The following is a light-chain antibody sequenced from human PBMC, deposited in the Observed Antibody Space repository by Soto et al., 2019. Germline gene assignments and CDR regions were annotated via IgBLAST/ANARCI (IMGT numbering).Light chain of an antibody. CDR2: DVS. CDR1: SSDVVGYNY. J-gene: IGLJ1*01. CDR3: SSYTSSSTLYV. V-gene: IGLV2-14*01. Sequence: QSALTQPASVSGSPGQSSTISCTGTSSDVVGYNYVSWNQQHPGKAPKLMIYDVSNRPSGVSSRFSGSKSGNTASLTISGLQAEDEADYYCSSYTSSSTLYVFGTGTKVTVL.